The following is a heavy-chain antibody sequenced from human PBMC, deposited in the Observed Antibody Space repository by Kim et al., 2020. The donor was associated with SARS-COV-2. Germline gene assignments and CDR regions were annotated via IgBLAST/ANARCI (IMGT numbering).Heavy chain of an antibody. Sequence: ASVKVSCKVSGYTLTELSMHWVRQAPGKGLEWMGGFDPEDGETIYAQKFQGRVTMTEDTSTDTAYMELSSLRSEDTAVYYCATEYYYDSSGYYRGSYFQHWGQGTLVTVSS. CDR3: ATEYYYDSSGYYRGSYFQH. D-gene: IGHD3-22*01. J-gene: IGHJ1*01. CDR2: FDPEDGET. CDR1: GYTLTELS. V-gene: IGHV1-24*01.